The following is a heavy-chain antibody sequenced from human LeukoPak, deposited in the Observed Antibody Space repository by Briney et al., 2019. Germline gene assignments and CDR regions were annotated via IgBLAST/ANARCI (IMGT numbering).Heavy chain of an antibody. CDR2: INAGNGNT. CDR1: GYTFIDYA. Sequence: ASVKVSCKASGYTFIDYAMHWVRQAPGQRLEWMGWINAGNGNTKYSQKFQGRVTITRDTSASTAYMELSSLRSEDTAVYYCARGDGYCTSTSCYDYYYYGMDVWGQGTTVTVSS. D-gene: IGHD2-2*03. J-gene: IGHJ6*02. V-gene: IGHV1-3*01. CDR3: ARGDGYCTSTSCYDYYYYGMDV.